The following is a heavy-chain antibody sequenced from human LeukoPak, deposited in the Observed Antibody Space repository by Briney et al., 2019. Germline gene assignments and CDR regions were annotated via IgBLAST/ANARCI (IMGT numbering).Heavy chain of an antibody. Sequence: GGSLRLSCEGSEFSFSSYWMSWVRQAPGKGLEWVSAFSGSGGDTYYADSVKGRFTISRDNSKNTLYLQMNSLRAEDTAVYYCAKSGYNRFDYWGQGTLVTVSS. J-gene: IGHJ4*02. V-gene: IGHV3-23*01. CDR1: EFSFSSYW. CDR2: FSGSGGDT. CDR3: AKSGYNRFDY. D-gene: IGHD5-24*01.